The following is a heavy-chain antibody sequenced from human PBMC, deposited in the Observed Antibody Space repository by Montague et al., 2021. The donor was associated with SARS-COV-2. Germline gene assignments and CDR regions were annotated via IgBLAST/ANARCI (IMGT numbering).Heavy chain of an antibody. D-gene: IGHD3-10*01. CDR2: IFASGGT. CDR1: GGSIRSYS. Sequence: SETLSLTCTVSGGSIRSYSWSWIRQPAAKGLDWIGRIFASGGTIYSPSLRGRVSMSVDAFKNQFSFILTSVTAADTGVYFCARDGGFYGSGGYSLWGQGTLVTVSS. J-gene: IGHJ4*02. CDR3: ARDGGFYGSGGYSL. V-gene: IGHV4-4*07.